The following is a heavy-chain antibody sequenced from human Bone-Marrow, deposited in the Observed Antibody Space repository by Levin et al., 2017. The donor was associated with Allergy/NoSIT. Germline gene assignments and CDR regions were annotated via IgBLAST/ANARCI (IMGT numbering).Heavy chain of an antibody. CDR1: EFTFTTYS. J-gene: IGHJ4*02. CDR3: VGSSNWYLYYFDY. CDR2: ISSSGTYI. V-gene: IGHV3-21*01. Sequence: PGGSLRLSCAASEFTFTTYSMNWVRQAPGKGLEWLSSISSSGTYIDYADSVKGRFTISRDNAKKSLYLQMNSLRAEDTAVYYCVGSSNWYLYYFDYWGQGTLVTVSS. D-gene: IGHD6-13*01.